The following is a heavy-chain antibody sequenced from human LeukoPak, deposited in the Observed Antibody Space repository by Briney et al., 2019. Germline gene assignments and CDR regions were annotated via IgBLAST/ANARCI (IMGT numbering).Heavy chain of an antibody. CDR3: ARASGYCSSTSCPDVDY. J-gene: IGHJ4*02. D-gene: IGHD2-2*01. V-gene: IGHV1-2*02. Sequence: ASVKVSCKASGYTFTGYYMHWVRQAPGQGLEWMGWINPNSGGTNYAQKFQVRVTMTRDTSISTAYMELSRLRSDDTAVYYCARASGYCSSTSCPDVDYWGQGTLVTVSS. CDR2: INPNSGGT. CDR1: GYTFTGYY.